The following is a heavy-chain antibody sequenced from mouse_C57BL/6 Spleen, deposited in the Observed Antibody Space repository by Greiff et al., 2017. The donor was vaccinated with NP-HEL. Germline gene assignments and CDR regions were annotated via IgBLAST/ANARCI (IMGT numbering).Heavy chain of an antibody. D-gene: IGHD2-1*01. CDR1: GYTFTSYW. CDR2: IDPSDSYT. Sequence: VQLQQPGAELVMPGASVKLSCKASGYTFTSYWMHWVKQRPGQGLEWIGEIDPSDSYTNYNQKFKGKSTLTVDKSSSTAYMQLSSLTSEDSAVYYCARSYYGNSFGGFDYWGQGTTLTVSS. V-gene: IGHV1-69*01. J-gene: IGHJ2*01. CDR3: ARSYYGNSFGGFDY.